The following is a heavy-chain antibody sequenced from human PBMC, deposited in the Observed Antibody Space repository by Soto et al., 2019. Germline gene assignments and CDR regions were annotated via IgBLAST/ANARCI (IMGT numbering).Heavy chain of an antibody. CDR3: ARELRGDRYGSGT. CDR2: ISSSSSYI. V-gene: IGHV3-21*01. Sequence: EVQLVESGGGLVKPGGSLRLSCAASGFTFSSYSMNWVRQAPGNGLEWVSSISSSSSYIYYADSVKGRITISRDNAKNSRYLTMNSLRAEDTAVYYCARELRGDRYGSGTWGQGTLVTFSS. CDR1: GFTFSSYS. J-gene: IGHJ5*02. D-gene: IGHD3-10*01.